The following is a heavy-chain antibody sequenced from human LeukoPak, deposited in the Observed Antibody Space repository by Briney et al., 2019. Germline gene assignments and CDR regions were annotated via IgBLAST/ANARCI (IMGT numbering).Heavy chain of an antibody. D-gene: IGHD5-18*01. J-gene: IGHJ3*02. CDR2: IYYNGNT. CDR1: GGSISSYY. CDR3: ARQPSATAAFDI. Sequence: SETLSLTCDVSGGSISSYYWSWIRQPPGKGLEWIAYIYYNGNTNYNPSFKGRVTISVDMSKNQFSLKLTSVAAADTAIYCARQPSATAAFDIWGQGTMVTVSS. V-gene: IGHV4-59*08.